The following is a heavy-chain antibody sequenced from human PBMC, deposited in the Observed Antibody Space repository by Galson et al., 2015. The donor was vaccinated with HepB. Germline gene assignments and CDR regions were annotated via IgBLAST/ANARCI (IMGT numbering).Heavy chain of an antibody. J-gene: IGHJ4*01. CDR1: GFTFSDYW. Sequence: SLRLSCAASGFTFSDYWMHWVRQAPGKGPVWVSYINADGSSRSYADSVKGRFTISRDNAKNTLYLQLSSLRPEDTAVYYCCIAASGKGNWGHGTLVTVSS. CDR3: CIAASGKGN. CDR2: INADGSSR. V-gene: IGHV3-74*01. D-gene: IGHD6-13*01.